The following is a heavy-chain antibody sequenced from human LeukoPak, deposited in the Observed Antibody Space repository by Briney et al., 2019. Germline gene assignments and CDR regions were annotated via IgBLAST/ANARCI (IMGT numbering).Heavy chain of an antibody. V-gene: IGHV3-30*18. J-gene: IGHJ4*02. CDR1: GFTFSSYG. D-gene: IGHD3-10*01. Sequence: GRSLRLSCAASGFTFSSYGMDWVRQAPGKGLEWVAVISYDGSNKYYADSGKGRFTISRDNSKNTLYLQMNSLRAEDTAVYYCAKSFELLWFGELLFPFDYCGQGTLVTVSS. CDR3: AKSFELLWFGELLFPFDY. CDR2: ISYDGSNK.